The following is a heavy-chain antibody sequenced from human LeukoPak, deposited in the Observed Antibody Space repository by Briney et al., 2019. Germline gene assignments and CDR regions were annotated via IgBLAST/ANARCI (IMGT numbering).Heavy chain of an antibody. CDR3: ARDSGMIVVAPFDY. CDR1: GFTFSSYA. CDR2: ISSNGGST. Sequence: GGSLRLSCAASGFTFSSYAMHWVRQAPGKGLEDVSAISSNGGSTYYANSVKGRFTISRDNSKNMLYLQMGSLRAEDMAVYYCARDSGMIVVAPFDYWGQGTLVTVSS. V-gene: IGHV3-64*01. J-gene: IGHJ4*02. D-gene: IGHD3-22*01.